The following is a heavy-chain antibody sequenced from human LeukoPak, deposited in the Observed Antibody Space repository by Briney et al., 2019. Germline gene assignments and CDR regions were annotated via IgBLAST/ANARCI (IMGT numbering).Heavy chain of an antibody. D-gene: IGHD3-3*01. CDR1: GFTFSSYS. Sequence: GGSLRLSCAASGFTFSSYSMNWVRQAPGKGLEYVSAISSNGGSTYYANSVKGRFTISRDNSKNTLYLQMGSLRAEDMAVYYCAREYYDFWSGYYYYYYMDVWGKGTTVTVSS. CDR3: AREYYDFWSGYYYYYYMDV. V-gene: IGHV3-64*01. CDR2: ISSNGGST. J-gene: IGHJ6*03.